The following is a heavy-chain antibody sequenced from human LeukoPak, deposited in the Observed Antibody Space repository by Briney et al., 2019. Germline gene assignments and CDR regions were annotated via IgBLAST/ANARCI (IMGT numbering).Heavy chain of an antibody. V-gene: IGHV3-30*18. CDR2: ISYDGNNK. CDR1: GFTFSTYG. D-gene: IGHD1-1*01. CDR3: AKVATSRFWYFDY. Sequence: PGGSLRLSCVASGFTFSTYGVHWVRQAPGKGLEWVALISYDGNNKYYADSVKGRFTISRDNSKDTLYLQMNSLRAEDTAVYYCAKVATSRFWYFDYWGQGTLVTVSS. J-gene: IGHJ4*02.